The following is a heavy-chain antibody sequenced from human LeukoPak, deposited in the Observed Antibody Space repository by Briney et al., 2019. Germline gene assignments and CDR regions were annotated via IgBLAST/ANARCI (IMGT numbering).Heavy chain of an antibody. J-gene: IGHJ4*02. CDR2: IIPIFGIA. D-gene: IGHD3-22*01. CDR3: ARERADSSGYYIFDY. Sequence: AASVKVSCKASGGTFSSYAISWVRQAPGQGLEWMGRIIPIFGIANYAQKFQGRVTITADKSTSTACMELSSLRSEDTAVYYCARERADSSGYYIFDYWGQGTLVTVSS. V-gene: IGHV1-69*04. CDR1: GGTFSSYA.